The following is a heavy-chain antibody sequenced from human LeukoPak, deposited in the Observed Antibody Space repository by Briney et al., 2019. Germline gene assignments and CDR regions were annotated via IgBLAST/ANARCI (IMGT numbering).Heavy chain of an antibody. CDR1: GFTFTSSA. J-gene: IGHJ4*02. CDR2: IVVGSGNT. CDR3: AAVIPLERLVGGDY. V-gene: IGHV1-58*02. Sequence: ASVKVSCKASGFTFTSSAMQWVRQARGQRLEWIGWIVVGSGNTNYAQKFQERVTVTRDMSTSTAYMELSSLRSEDTAVYYCAAVIPLERLVGGDYWGQGTLVTVSS. D-gene: IGHD3-10*01.